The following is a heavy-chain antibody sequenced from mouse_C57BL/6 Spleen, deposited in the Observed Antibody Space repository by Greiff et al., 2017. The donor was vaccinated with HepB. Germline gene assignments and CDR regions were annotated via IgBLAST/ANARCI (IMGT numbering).Heavy chain of an antibody. CDR2: IDPEDGDT. CDR1: GFNIKDYY. CDR3: TTVGNFYAMDY. V-gene: IGHV14-1*01. D-gene: IGHD2-1*01. Sequence: VHVKQSGAELVRPGASVKLSCTASGFNIKDYYMHWVKQRPEQGLEWIGRIDPEDGDTEYDPKFQGKATMTADTSSNTAYLQLSSLTAEDTAVYYCTTVGNFYAMDYWGQGTSVTVSS. J-gene: IGHJ4*01.